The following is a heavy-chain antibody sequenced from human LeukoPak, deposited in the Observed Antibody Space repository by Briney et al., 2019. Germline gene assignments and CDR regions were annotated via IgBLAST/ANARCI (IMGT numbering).Heavy chain of an antibody. V-gene: IGHV1-3*01. CDR1: GYTFSNYA. D-gene: IGHD2-21*01. CDR2: INAGNGHT. Sequence: RAPVKVSCKASGYTFSNYAIHWVRQAPGQRFEWMGWINAGNGHTKYSQNFQGRVTSTRDSSASTAYMELSSLTSEDTAVYYCARGIWSARTVDYYLDYWGQGTLVTVSS. J-gene: IGHJ4*02. CDR3: ARGIWSARTVDYYLDY.